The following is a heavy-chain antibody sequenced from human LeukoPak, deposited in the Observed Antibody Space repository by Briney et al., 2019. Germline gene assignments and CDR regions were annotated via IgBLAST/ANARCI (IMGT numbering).Heavy chain of an antibody. CDR1: GFTLSNYA. CDR2: ISVTGNT. J-gene: IGHJ4*02. D-gene: IGHD2-21*01. CDR3: AKAPVTTSLGAYCYPFDL. Sequence: GGSLRLSCDASGFTLSNYAMTWVRQGPRKGLEWVSAISVTGNTYHAESLKGRFTISRVNSKDTLYLQMRSLRAEDAGVYYCAKAPVTTSLGAYCYPFDLWGQGTQVTVSS. V-gene: IGHV3-23*01.